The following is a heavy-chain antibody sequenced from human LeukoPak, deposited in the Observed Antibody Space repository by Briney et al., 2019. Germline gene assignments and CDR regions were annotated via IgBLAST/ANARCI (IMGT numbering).Heavy chain of an antibody. Sequence: PGGSLRLSCAVSGFTVSSNYMSWVRQAPGKGLEWVSVIYSGGSTYYADFVKGRFTISRDNSKNTLYLQMNSLRAEDTAVYYCAHILYWGQGTLVTVSS. J-gene: IGHJ4*02. V-gene: IGHV3-53*01. CDR1: GFTVSSNY. D-gene: IGHD2-21*01. CDR2: IYSGGST. CDR3: AHILY.